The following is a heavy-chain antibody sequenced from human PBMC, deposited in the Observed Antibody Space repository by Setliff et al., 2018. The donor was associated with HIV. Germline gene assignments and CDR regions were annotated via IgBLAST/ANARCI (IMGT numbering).Heavy chain of an antibody. CDR2: INSVNHEA. CDR1: GYTFTAYP. J-gene: IGHJ4*02. Sequence: GASVKVSCKASGYTFTAYPMHWVRQVPGQSLEWMGWINSVNHEALLSQKFQDRIIITKDTSANAAYMELSSLTSEDTAVYYCARERTGGWLVGDYWGQGTLVTVSS. V-gene: IGHV1-3*01. D-gene: IGHD6-19*01. CDR3: ARERTGGWLVGDY.